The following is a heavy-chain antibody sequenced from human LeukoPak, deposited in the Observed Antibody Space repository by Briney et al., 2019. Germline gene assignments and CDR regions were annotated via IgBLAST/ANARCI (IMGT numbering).Heavy chain of an antibody. J-gene: IGHJ4*02. D-gene: IGHD3-22*01. CDR1: GFTVSSNS. Sequence: GGSLRLSCTVSGFTVSSNSMSWVRQAPGKGLEWVSAISGSGGSTYYADSGKGRSTISRDNSKNTLYLQMNSLRAEDTAVYYCAKDRTYYYDSSGYYFDYWGQGTLVTVSS. CDR3: AKDRTYYYDSSGYYFDY. CDR2: ISGSGGST. V-gene: IGHV3-23*01.